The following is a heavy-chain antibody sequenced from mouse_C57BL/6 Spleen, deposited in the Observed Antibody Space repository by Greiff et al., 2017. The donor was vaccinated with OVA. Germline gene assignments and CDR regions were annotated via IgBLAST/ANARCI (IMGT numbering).Heavy chain of an antibody. J-gene: IGHJ2*01. CDR1: GYTFTSYW. CDR3: ARAEYYPYFAD. D-gene: IGHD1-1*01. CDR2: IHPNSGST. Sequence: QVQLQQPGAELVKPGASVKLSCKASGYTFTSYWMHWVKQRPGQGLEWIGMIHPNSGSTNYNEKFKSKATLTVDKSSSTAYMQLSSLTSEDSAVYNCARAEYYPYFADWGQGTTLTVSS. V-gene: IGHV1-64*01.